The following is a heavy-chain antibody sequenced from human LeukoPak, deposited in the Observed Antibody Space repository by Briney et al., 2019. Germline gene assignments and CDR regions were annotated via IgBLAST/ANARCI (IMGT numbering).Heavy chain of an antibody. Sequence: PSETLSLTCAVSGGSISSSNWWSWVRQPPGKGLEWIGEIYHSGSTNYNPSLKSRVTISVDKSKNQFSLKLSSVTAADTAVYYCARDRMITFGGVIVPDGMEVWGQGTTVTVSS. V-gene: IGHV4-4*02. CDR3: ARDRMITFGGVIVPDGMEV. CDR2: IYHSGST. D-gene: IGHD3-16*02. CDR1: GGSISSSNW. J-gene: IGHJ6*02.